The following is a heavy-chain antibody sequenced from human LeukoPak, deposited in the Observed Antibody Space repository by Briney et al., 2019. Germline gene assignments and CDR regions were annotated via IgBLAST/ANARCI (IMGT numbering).Heavy chain of an antibody. D-gene: IGHD2-2*02. CDR2: TSGSGGST. CDR1: GFTFSSYA. CDR3: AKDQRRGYCNSASCYIDF. V-gene: IGHV3-23*01. Sequence: PGGSLRLSCAASGFTFSSYAMTWVRRAPGMGLEWVSVTSGSGGSTYYADSVKGRFTISRDNSKNTLYLQMNSLRAEDTAVYYCAKDQRRGYCNSASCYIDFWGQATLVTVSS. J-gene: IGHJ4*02.